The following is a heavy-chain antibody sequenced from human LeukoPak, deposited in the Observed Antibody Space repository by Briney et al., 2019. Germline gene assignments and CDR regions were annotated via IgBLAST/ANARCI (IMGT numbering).Heavy chain of an antibody. V-gene: IGHV1-18*01. Sequence: ASVKVSCKASGYTFTKYGITWVRQAPGQGLEWMGWISTDNSNRNYAQKLQGRVTMTTDTSTSTAYMELRSLRSDDTAVYYCARTPGGVAVASDIWGQGTMVTVSS. CDR1: GYTFTKYG. D-gene: IGHD4-23*01. CDR2: ISTDNSNR. J-gene: IGHJ3*02. CDR3: ARTPGGVAVASDI.